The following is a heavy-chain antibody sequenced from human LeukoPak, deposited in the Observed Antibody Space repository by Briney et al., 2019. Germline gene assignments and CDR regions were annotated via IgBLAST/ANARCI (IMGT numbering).Heavy chain of an antibody. D-gene: IGHD2-2*03. Sequence: PSETLSLTCAVYGGSFSGYYWSWIRQPPGKGLEWIGEINHSGSTNYNPSLRSRVTISVDTFKNQFSLKLSSVTAADTAVYYCARVGYCSSTSCYQRGNWFDPWGQGTLVTVSS. CDR1: GGSFSGYY. CDR3: ARVGYCSSTSCYQRGNWFDP. V-gene: IGHV4-34*01. J-gene: IGHJ5*02. CDR2: INHSGST.